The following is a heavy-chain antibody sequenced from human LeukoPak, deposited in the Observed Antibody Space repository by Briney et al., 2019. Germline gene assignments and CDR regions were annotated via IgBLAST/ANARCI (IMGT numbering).Heavy chain of an antibody. Sequence: GASVKVSCKASGYTFTGYYMHWVQQAPGQGLEWMGWVNPNNGGTNYAQKFQGRVTMTRDTSINTGYMELSRLRSDDTAVYYCATAPRYSSSRPPFDYWGQGTLVTVSS. CDR1: GYTFTGYY. CDR3: ATAPRYSSSRPPFDY. D-gene: IGHD6-13*01. V-gene: IGHV1-2*02. J-gene: IGHJ4*02. CDR2: VNPNNGGT.